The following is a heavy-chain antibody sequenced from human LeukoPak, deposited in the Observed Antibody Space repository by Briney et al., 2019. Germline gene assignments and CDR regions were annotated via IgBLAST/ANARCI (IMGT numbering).Heavy chain of an antibody. V-gene: IGHV3-7*05. D-gene: IGHD3-22*01. CDR2: IKQDGSEK. CDR3: ARKGGTYDSSGYYQAYDAFDI. J-gene: IGHJ3*02. CDR1: GFTFSNFW. Sequence: GGSLRLSCTASGFTFSNFWMSWVPQAPGKGLEWVANIKQDGSEKYYGDSVKGRFTISRDNAKNSLYLQMNSLRAEDTAVYYCARKGGTYDSSGYYQAYDAFDIWGQGTMVTVSS.